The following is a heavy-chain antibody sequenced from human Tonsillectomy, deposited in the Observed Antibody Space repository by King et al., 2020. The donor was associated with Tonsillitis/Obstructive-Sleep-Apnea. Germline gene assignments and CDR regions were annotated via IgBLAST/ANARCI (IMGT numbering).Heavy chain of an antibody. CDR3: ARAFSDGSGYFYSYFDY. CDR2: IIPIFGTA. V-gene: IGHV1-69*01. D-gene: IGHD3-22*01. CDR1: GGTFSSYS. Sequence: QLVQSGAEVKKPGSSVKVSCKTSGGTFSSYSINWVRQAPGQGLEWMGGIIPIFGTANYAQKFQGGVTITADESTSTAHMELSSLRSEDTAVYYCARAFSDGSGYFYSYFDYWGQGALVTVSS. J-gene: IGHJ4*02.